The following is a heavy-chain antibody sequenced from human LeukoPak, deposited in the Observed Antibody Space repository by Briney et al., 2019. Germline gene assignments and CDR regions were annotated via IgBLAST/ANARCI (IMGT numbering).Heavy chain of an antibody. V-gene: IGHV3-30*02. D-gene: IGHD3-10*01. Sequence: GGSLRLSCAASGFTFSSYGMHWVRQAPGKGLEWVAFIRYDGSNKYYADSVKGRFTISRDNSKNTLYLQMNSLRAEDTAVYYCARDHYGLTSYPNPWGQGTLVTVSS. CDR1: GFTFSSYG. J-gene: IGHJ5*02. CDR3: ARDHYGLTSYPNP. CDR2: IRYDGSNK.